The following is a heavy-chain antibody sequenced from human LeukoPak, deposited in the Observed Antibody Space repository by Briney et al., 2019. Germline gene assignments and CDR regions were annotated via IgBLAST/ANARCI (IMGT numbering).Heavy chain of an antibody. V-gene: IGHV3-7*01. D-gene: IGHD7-27*01. CDR1: GFFFNNIW. J-gene: IGHJ3*01. CDR3: ASEINWGSGAFDV. Sequence: GGSLRLSCAGSGFFFNNIWMTGFRQAPGKGLEWVANINEDGSRANYVDSVKGRITISRDNAKNSLYLQMNSLRPEDTAIYYCASEINWGSGAFDVWGQGTIVTVSS. CDR2: INEDGSRA.